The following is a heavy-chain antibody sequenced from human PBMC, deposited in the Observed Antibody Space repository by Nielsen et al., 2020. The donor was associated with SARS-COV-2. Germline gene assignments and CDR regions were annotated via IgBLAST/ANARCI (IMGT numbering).Heavy chain of an antibody. J-gene: IGHJ6*02. CDR2: ISSSSSYI. CDR3: ARDSQGMDV. CDR1: GFTFSSYS. Sequence: GESLKISYAASGFTFSSYSMNWVRQAPGKGLEWVSSISSSSSYIYYADSVKGRFTISRDNAKNSLYLQMNSLRAEDTAVYYCARDSQGMDVWGQGTTVTVSS. V-gene: IGHV3-21*01.